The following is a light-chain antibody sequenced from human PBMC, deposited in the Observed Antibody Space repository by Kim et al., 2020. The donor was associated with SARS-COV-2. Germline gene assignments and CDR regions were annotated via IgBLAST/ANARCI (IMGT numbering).Light chain of an antibody. V-gene: IGKV2-30*01. CDR1: QSLVYSDGNTF. J-gene: IGKJ2*03. Sequence: DVVMTQSPLSLPVTLGQPASISCWSGQSLVYSDGNTFLNWFHQRPGQPPRRLIYKISNRDSGVPDRFSGSGSGTDFTLKISRVEAEDVGVYYCMQGTHWPFSFGQGTKLEI. CDR2: KIS. CDR3: MQGTHWPFS.